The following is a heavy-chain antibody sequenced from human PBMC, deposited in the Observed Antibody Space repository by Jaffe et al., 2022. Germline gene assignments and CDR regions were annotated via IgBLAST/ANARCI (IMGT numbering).Heavy chain of an antibody. CDR3: AKVHIEAVAGTAGAGLDAFDI. J-gene: IGHJ3*02. Sequence: EVQLVESGGGLVQPGRSLRLSCAASGFTFDDYAMHWVRQAPGKGLEWVSGISWNSGSIGYADSVKGRFTISRDNAKNSLYLQMNSLRAEDTALYYCAKVHIEAVAGTAGAGLDAFDIWGQGTMVTVSS. V-gene: IGHV3-9*01. D-gene: IGHD6-19*01. CDR1: GFTFDDYA. CDR2: ISWNSGSI.